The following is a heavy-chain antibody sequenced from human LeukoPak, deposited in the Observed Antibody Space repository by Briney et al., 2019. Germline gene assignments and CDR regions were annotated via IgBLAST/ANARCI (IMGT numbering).Heavy chain of an antibody. D-gene: IGHD3-16*02. CDR1: GFTFSSYS. Sequence: GGSLRLSCAASGFTFSSYSMNWVRQAPGKGLEWVSYISSSSSTIYYADSVKGRFTISRGNAKNSLYLQMNSLRAEDTAVYYCARGDYDYVWGSYRYYYFDYWGQGTLVTVSS. J-gene: IGHJ4*02. CDR2: ISSSSSTI. CDR3: ARGDYDYVWGSYRYYYFDY. V-gene: IGHV3-48*01.